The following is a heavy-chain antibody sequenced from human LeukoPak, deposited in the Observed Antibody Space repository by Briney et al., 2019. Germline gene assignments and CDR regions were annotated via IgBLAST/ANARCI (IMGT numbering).Heavy chain of an antibody. Sequence: SVKVSCKASGGTFSSYAISWVRQAPGQGLGWMGGIIPIFGTANYAQKFQGRVTITADESTSTAYMELSSLRSEDTAVYYCASSSQLRGSVDYWGQGTLVTVSS. CDR1: GGTFSSYA. CDR2: IIPIFGTA. V-gene: IGHV1-69*13. D-gene: IGHD5-24*01. CDR3: ASSSQLRGSVDY. J-gene: IGHJ4*02.